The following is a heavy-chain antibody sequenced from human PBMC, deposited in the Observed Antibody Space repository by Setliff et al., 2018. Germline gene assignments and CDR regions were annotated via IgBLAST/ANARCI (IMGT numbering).Heavy chain of an antibody. J-gene: IGHJ6*02. CDR2: VSHSGST. CDR3: ARGSTMIQGVRLYYHGLDV. Sequence: PSETLSLTCAVYGGSFSTYYWSWIRQPPGKGLEWLGEVSHSGSTNYNPSLKSRVTISLDTSNNQFSLKLSSVTAADTAVYYCARGSTMIQGVRLYYHGLDVWGQGTTVTV. D-gene: IGHD3-10*01. V-gene: IGHV4-34*01. CDR1: GGSFSTYY.